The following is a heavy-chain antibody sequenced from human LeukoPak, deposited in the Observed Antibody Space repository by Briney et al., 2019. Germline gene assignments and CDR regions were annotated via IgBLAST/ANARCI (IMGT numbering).Heavy chain of an antibody. CDR1: GFTFSDSA. Sequence: GGSLRLSCAASGFTFSDSAIHWVRQASGKGLEWVGRIRGKGYSDPPAYAASVKGRFTISRDDSKSTAYLQMNSLKAEDTAVYYCAADSSHGSSWDSWGQGTLVTVSS. J-gene: IGHJ4*02. D-gene: IGHD3-10*01. CDR3: AADSSHGSSWDS. CDR2: IRGKGYSDPP. V-gene: IGHV3-73*01.